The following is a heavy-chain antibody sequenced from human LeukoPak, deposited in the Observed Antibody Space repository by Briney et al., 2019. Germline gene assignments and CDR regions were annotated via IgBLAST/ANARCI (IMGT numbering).Heavy chain of an antibody. Sequence: PGGSLSLSCAASGFTFSTYGMNWVRQAPGRGLEWVSYISITSSTIQYADSVKGRFTISRDNAGNSLYLQMNSLRDDDTAVYFCARSPGWGYFDYWGQGALVTVSS. D-gene: IGHD6-19*01. J-gene: IGHJ4*02. CDR3: ARSPGWGYFDY. CDR2: ISITSSTI. CDR1: GFTFSTYG. V-gene: IGHV3-48*02.